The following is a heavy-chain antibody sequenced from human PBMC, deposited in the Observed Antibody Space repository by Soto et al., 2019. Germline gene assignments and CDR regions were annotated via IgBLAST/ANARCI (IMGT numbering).Heavy chain of an antibody. CDR3: ARDAMTTVIPYYYDYGMDV. J-gene: IGHJ6*02. V-gene: IGHV4-59*01. CDR2: ISYSGST. Sequence: QVQLQESGPGLVKPSETLSLTCTVSGGSISTYYWSWIRQPPGKGLEWIGYISYSGSTNYNPSRGNPLTIPVATTKNLFSLKLSSVTAADTAVYYCARDAMTTVIPYYYDYGMDVWGQGTTVTVSS. D-gene: IGHD4-17*01. CDR1: GGSISTYY.